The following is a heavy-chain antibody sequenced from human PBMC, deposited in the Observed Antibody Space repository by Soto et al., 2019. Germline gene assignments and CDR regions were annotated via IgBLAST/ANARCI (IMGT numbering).Heavy chain of an antibody. CDR2: IHSDGSST. CDR1: GFTFSYYW. CDR3: ARGQGVAFDR. V-gene: IGHV3-74*01. D-gene: IGHD3-16*01. Sequence: DVQLVESGGGSVQPGGSLSLSCAATGFTFSYYWMHWVRQAPGKGLVWVSRIHSDGSSTTDADSVKGRFTIPRDNAKNTLYVHMNSRRAEDTAVSYCARGQGVAFDRCGPGTMVTVSS. J-gene: IGHJ3*01.